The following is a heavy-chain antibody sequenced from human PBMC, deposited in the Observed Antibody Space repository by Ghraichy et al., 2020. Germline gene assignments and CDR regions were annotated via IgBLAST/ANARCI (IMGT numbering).Heavy chain of an antibody. CDR2: ISGDGVNT. J-gene: IGHJ6*02. V-gene: IGHV3-43*02. CDR3: AKGSFCTGGSCYAETGEYYGVDV. D-gene: IGHD2-15*01. Sequence: GGSLRLSCEVSGFTFDNHAMHWVRQVPGKGLEWVSLISGDGVNTYYGDSVKGRFTISRDNNKNSLFLQMNRLTTEDTALYYCAKGSFCTGGSCYAETGEYYGVDVWGQGTTVTVCS. CDR1: GFTFDNHA.